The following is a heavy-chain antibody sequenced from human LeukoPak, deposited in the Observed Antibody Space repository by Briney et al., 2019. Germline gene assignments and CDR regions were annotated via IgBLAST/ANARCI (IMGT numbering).Heavy chain of an antibody. V-gene: IGHV3-30*02. CDR3: AKDLMGGLGGY. J-gene: IGHJ4*02. CDR1: GFTFSAYD. CDR2: IRYDGSNK. Sequence: GGSLRLSCAASGFTFSAYDMHWVRQAPGKGLEWVAFIRYDGSNKYCADSVKGRFTISRDNSKNTLFLQMNSLRAEDTAVYYCAKDLMGGLGGYWGQGTLVTVSS. D-gene: IGHD3-16*01.